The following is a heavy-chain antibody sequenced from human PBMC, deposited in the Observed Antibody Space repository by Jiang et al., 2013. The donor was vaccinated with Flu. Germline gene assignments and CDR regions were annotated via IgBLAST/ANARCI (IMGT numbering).Heavy chain of an antibody. D-gene: IGHD5-18*01. CDR2: INHIFGTT. Sequence: PGSSVKVSCKASGGSFSSYAMNWVRQAPGQGLEWMGGINHIFGTTDYAQKFQGRVTITADKSTSTAYMDLSSLRSEDTAIYYCARSSWGYSYGPFEYWGQGTLITVSS. J-gene: IGHJ4*02. CDR3: ARSSWGYSYGPFEY. V-gene: IGHV1-69*06. CDR1: GGSFSSYA.